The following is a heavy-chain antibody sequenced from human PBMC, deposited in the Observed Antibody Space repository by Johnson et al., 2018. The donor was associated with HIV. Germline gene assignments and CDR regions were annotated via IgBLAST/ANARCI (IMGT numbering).Heavy chain of an antibody. J-gene: IGHJ3*02. CDR3: ARASLEWLLSLVPLGAFDI. CDR1: GFTFNNAW. V-gene: IGHV3-11*04. D-gene: IGHD3-3*01. CDR2: ISWNSGSI. Sequence: QVQLVESGGGLVKPGGSLRLSCAASGFTFNNAWMSWVRQAPGKGLEWVSGISWNSGSIGYADSVKGRFTISRDNAKNSLYLQMNSLRAEDTAVYYCARASLEWLLSLVPLGAFDIWGQGTMVTVSS.